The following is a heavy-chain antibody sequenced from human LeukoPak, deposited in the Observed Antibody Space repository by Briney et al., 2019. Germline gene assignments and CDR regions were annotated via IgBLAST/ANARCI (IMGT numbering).Heavy chain of an antibody. CDR3: ARGIESYGDYGY. J-gene: IGHJ4*02. D-gene: IGHD4-17*01. CDR1: GGSISGSY. CDR2: MYNSGST. Sequence: SETLSLTCAVSGGSISGSYWSWIRQPPGKGLEWIAYMYNSGSTNYNPSLKSRVTISIDTSKNQFSLKLSSLTAADTAIYYCARGIESYGDYGYWGQGILVTVSS. V-gene: IGHV4-59*01.